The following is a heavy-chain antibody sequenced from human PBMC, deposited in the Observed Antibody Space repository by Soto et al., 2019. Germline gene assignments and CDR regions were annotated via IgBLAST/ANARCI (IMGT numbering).Heavy chain of an antibody. CDR3: ARVLPDCSGASCYSAPRWFDP. J-gene: IGHJ5*02. CDR2: IYYSGST. Sequence: QVQLQESGPGLVKPSQTLSLTCTVSGGSISSGGYYWSWIRQHPGKGLEWIGYIYYSGSTYYNPSLKSRVTISVDTPKNLFPLHLSSVTAADASVYYCARVLPDCSGASCYSAPRWFDPWGQGTLVAVSS. CDR1: GGSISSGGYY. V-gene: IGHV4-31*03. D-gene: IGHD2-15*01.